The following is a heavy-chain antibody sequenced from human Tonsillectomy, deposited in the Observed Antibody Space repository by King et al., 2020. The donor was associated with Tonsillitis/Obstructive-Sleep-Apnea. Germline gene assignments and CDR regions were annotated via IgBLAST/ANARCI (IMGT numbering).Heavy chain of an antibody. Sequence: VQLQESGPGLVKPSQTLSLTCTFSGGSIRSGGYYWSWIRQPPGKGLEWIGYIYYSGSTYYNPSLKSLVTISVDTSKNQFSLKLSSVTAADTAIYYCARADLGRRSYYYYYMDVWGKGTTVTVSS. CDR3: ARADLGRRSYYYYYMDV. V-gene: IGHV4-31*01. J-gene: IGHJ6*03. CDR2: IYYSGST. D-gene: IGHD3-16*01. CDR1: GGSIRSGGYY.